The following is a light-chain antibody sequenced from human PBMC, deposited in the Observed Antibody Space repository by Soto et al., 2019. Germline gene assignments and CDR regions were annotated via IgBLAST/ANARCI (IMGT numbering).Light chain of an antibody. Sequence: DIVMTQSPLSLPVTPGEPASISCRSSQSLLHSNGYNYLDWYLQKPGQSPQLLIYLGSNRASGVSDRFSGSGSGTDFTLKISRVEAEVVRVYYCLQDLHLLTFGGGTKVEIK. CDR2: LGS. V-gene: IGKV2-28*01. CDR3: LQDLHLLT. J-gene: IGKJ4*01. CDR1: QSLLHSNGYNY.